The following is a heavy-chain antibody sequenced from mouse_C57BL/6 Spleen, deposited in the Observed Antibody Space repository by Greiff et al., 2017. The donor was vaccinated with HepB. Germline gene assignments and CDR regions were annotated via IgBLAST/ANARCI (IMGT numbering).Heavy chain of an antibody. J-gene: IGHJ4*01. D-gene: IGHD2-10*02. CDR3: ARERGYGNFYAMDY. CDR1: GYTFTSYW. Sequence: QVQLKQPGAELVRPGSSVKLSCKASGYTFTSYWMDWVKQRPGQGLEWIGNIYPSDSETHYNQKFKDKATLTVDKSSSTAYMQLSSLTSEDSAVYYCARERGYGNFYAMDYWGQGTSVTVSS. V-gene: IGHV1-61*01. CDR2: IYPSDSET.